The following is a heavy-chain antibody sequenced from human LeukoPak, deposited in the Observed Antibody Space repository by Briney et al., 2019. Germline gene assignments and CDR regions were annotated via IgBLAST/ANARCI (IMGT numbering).Heavy chain of an antibody. J-gene: IGHJ3*02. V-gene: IGHV4-59*13. Sequence: SETLSLTCTVSRDSLSGYSWSWIRQSPGGGLEWIGYIYYSGSTNYNPSLKSRVTISVETSKNQFSLKLSSVTAADTAVYYCARDRVSSGDAFDIWGQGTMVTVSS. CDR2: IYYSGST. D-gene: IGHD3-22*01. CDR3: ARDRVSSGDAFDI. CDR1: RDSLSGYS.